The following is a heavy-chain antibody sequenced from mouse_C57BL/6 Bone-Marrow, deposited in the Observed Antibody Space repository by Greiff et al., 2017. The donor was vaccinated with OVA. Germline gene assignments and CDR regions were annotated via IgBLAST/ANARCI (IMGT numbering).Heavy chain of an antibody. CDR2: ISSGSSTI. CDR1: GFTFSDYG. J-gene: IGHJ4*01. Sequence: VESGGGLVKPGGSLKLSCAASGFTFSDYGMHWVRQAPAKGLEWVAYISSGSSTIYYADTVKGRFTISRDNAKNTLFLQMTSLRSEDTAMYYCARDGGYAMDYWGQGTSVTVSS. V-gene: IGHV5-17*01. CDR3: ARDGGYAMDY.